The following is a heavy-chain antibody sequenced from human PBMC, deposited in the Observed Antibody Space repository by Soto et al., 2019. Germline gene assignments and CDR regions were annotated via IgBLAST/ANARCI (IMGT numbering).Heavy chain of an antibody. CDR3: ARGWGLNH. V-gene: IGHV6-1*01. D-gene: IGHD3-16*01. CDR2: TYYRSKWYN. J-gene: IGHJ5*02. Sequence: QVHLQQSGPGLVKPSQTLSLTCAISGDNVSSNSAAWNWIRQSPSRGLEWLGRTYYRSKWYNHYEVSMHSRMTINPDTSKNQIALQLNSVTSEDTAVYYCARGWGLNHWGQGTLVTVSS. CDR1: GDNVSSNSAA.